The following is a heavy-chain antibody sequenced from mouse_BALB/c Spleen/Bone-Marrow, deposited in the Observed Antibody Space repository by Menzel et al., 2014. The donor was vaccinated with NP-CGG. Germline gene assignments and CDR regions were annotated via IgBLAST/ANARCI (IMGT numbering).Heavy chain of an antibody. D-gene: IGHD1-1*01. CDR1: GFTFSSYT. Sequence: EVHLVESGGGLVKPGGSLKLSCAASGFTFSSYTMSWVRQTPEKRLEWVATISSGGSYTYYPDSVKGRFTISRDNAKNTLYLQMSSLKSEDTAMYYCTRDPYYYGSSYAMDYWGQGTSVTASS. V-gene: IGHV5-6-4*01. CDR2: ISSGGSYT. J-gene: IGHJ4*01. CDR3: TRDPYYYGSSYAMDY.